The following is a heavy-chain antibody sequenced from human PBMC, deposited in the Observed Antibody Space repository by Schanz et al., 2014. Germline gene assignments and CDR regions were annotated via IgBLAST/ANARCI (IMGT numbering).Heavy chain of an antibody. V-gene: IGHV3-23*04. CDR2: VSSRGDEI. Sequence: EVQLVESGGGLVKPGGSLRLSCAASGFTFSSYAMSWVRQAPGKGLEWVAAVSSRGDEIKYADSVRGRFTISRDNSRSTMYLQMNSLRAEDTAVYFCAKDLGVDCGDGCFNWYFDLWGRGTLVTVSS. J-gene: IGHJ2*01. D-gene: IGHD2-21*02. CDR3: AKDLGVDCGDGCFNWYFDL. CDR1: GFTFSSYA.